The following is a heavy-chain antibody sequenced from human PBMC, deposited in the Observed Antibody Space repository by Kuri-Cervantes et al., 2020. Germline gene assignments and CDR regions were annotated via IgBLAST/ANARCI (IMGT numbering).Heavy chain of an antibody. CDR3: ARGRNRSALYFDY. CDR1: GGSISSSNW. Sequence: SETLSLTCAVSGGSISSSNWWSWVRQPPGKGLEWIGEINHSGSTNYNPSLKSRVTISVDTSKNQFSLKLSSVTAADTAVYYCARGRNRSALYFDYWGQGTLVTVSS. CDR2: INHSGST. J-gene: IGHJ4*02. V-gene: IGHV4-4*02.